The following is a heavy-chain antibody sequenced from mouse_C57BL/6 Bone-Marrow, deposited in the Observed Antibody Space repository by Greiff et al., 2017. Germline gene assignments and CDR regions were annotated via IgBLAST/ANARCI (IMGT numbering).Heavy chain of an antibody. CDR3: ARNYYGSSPFAY. CDR1: GFSLTSYG. CDR2: IWRGGST. Sequence: VQGVESGPGLVQPSQSLSITCTVSGFSLTSYGVHWVRQSPGKGLEWLGVIWRGGSTDYNAAFISRLSISKDNSKSQVFFKMNSLQADDTAIYCGARNYYGSSPFAYWGQGTLVTVSA. J-gene: IGHJ3*01. V-gene: IGHV2-2*01. D-gene: IGHD1-1*01.